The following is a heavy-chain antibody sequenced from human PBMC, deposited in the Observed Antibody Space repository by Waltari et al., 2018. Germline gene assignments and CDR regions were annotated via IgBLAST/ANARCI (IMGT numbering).Heavy chain of an antibody. CDR3: AKLGGLYASGWPDSTNYMAV. D-gene: IGHD6-19*01. J-gene: IGHJ6*03. V-gene: IGHV3-23*03. CDR2: ISSAGRT. CDR1: GFAFNQYG. Sequence: DVQVLESVGEFVKPAGSLSLYCRALGFAFNQYGMRLGRQVPGKGLEWVSVISSAGRTNHADSVKGRFTISTDNSKKTVFLEMNSLRPDDTAVYYCAKLGGLYASGWPDSTNYMAVWGKGTTVTVSS.